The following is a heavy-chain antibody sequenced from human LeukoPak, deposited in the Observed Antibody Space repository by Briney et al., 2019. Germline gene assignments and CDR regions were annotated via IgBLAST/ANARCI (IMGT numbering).Heavy chain of an antibody. J-gene: IGHJ4*02. CDR1: GGSISSSSYY. D-gene: IGHD3-10*01. CDR2: IYYSGST. Sequence: SETLSLTCTVSGGSISSSSYYWGWIRQPPGKGLEWIGSIYYSGSTYYNPSLKSRVIISVDTSKNQFSLKLSSVTAADTAVYYCARENEVYFGSGSYYSPFDYWGQGTLVTVSS. CDR3: ARENEVYFGSGSYYSPFDY. V-gene: IGHV4-39*07.